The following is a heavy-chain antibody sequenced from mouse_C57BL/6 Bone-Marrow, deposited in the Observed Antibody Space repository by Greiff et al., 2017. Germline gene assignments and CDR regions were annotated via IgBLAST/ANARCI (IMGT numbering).Heavy chain of an antibody. CDR1: GYTFTDYN. V-gene: IGHV1-18*01. J-gene: IGHJ3*01. D-gene: IGHD4-1*01. CDR2: LYPNNGGT. Sequence: EVQLQQSGPELVKPGASVKIPCKASGYTFTDYNMAWVKQSHGKSLEWLGDLYPNNGGTIYNQKFKGKAQLTVDKSSSTAYMALRSLTSEDTAFYYCATGGPGIAFWGPGTLVTLSA. CDR3: ATGGPGIAF.